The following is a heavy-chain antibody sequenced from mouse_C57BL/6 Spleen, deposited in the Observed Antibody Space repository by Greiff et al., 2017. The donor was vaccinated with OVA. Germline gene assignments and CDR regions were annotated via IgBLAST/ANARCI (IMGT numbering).Heavy chain of an antibody. Sequence: VQLQQSGPELVKPGASVKISCKASGYSFTGYYMHWVKQSPEKSLEWIGEINPSTGGTGYNQKFKGKATLTVDKSSSTAYMQLKSLTSEDSAVYYCARYDGFPFAYWGQGTLVTVSA. CDR2: INPSTGGT. J-gene: IGHJ3*01. CDR3: ARYDGFPFAY. V-gene: IGHV1-43*01. D-gene: IGHD2-3*01. CDR1: GYSFTGYY.